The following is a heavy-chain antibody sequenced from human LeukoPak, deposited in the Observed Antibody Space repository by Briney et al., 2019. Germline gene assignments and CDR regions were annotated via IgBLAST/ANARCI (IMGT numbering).Heavy chain of an antibody. D-gene: IGHD5-12*01. Sequence: ASVKVSCKASGYTFTSYYMHWVRQAPGQGLEWMGIINPSGGSASYAQKFQGRVTMTRDTSTSTVYMDLSSLRSEDTAVYYCARDAVEIATSGDWFDPWGQGTLVTVSS. V-gene: IGHV1-46*01. CDR1: GYTFTSYY. CDR2: INPSGGSA. CDR3: ARDAVEIATSGDWFDP. J-gene: IGHJ5*02.